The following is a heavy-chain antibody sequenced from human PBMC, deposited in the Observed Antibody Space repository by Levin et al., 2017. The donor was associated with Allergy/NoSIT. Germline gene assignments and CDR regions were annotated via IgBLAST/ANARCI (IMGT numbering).Heavy chain of an antibody. V-gene: IGHV3-53*01. CDR2: IYSGGST. D-gene: IGHD3-22*01. Sequence: GGSLRLSCAASGFTVSSNYMSWVRQAPGKGLEWVSVIYSGGSTYYADSVKGRFTISRDNSKNTLYLQMNSLRAEDTAVYYCARAESYYYDSSGRGLYYYYGMDVWGQGTTVTVSS. CDR1: GFTVSSNY. CDR3: ARAESYYYDSSGRGLYYYYGMDV. J-gene: IGHJ6*02.